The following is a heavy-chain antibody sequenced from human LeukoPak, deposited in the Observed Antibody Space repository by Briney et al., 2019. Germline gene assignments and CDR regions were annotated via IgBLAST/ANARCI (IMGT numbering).Heavy chain of an antibody. D-gene: IGHD4-23*01. Sequence: SETLSLTCAVYGGSFSGYYWSWIRQPPGKGLEWIGEINHSGSTNYNPSLKSRVTISVDTSKDQFSLNLSSVTAADTAVYYCASGGFLGGNFWGYYFDYWGQGTLVTVSS. CDR3: ASGGFLGGNFWGYYFDY. CDR2: INHSGST. CDR1: GGSFSGYY. V-gene: IGHV4-34*01. J-gene: IGHJ4*02.